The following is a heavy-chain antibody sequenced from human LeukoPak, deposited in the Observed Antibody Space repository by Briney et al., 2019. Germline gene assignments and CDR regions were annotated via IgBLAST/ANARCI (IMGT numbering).Heavy chain of an antibody. D-gene: IGHD5-12*01. CDR3: ATPGGSGAGS. CDR1: GGSISRYY. Sequence: SETLALTCIVSGGSISRYYWSWIRQPPGKGLEWLGVVYYNGNTNYNPSLKSRVTISVATSKSQFSLKLNSVTAADTAVYYCATPGGSGAGSWGQGTVVTVSS. J-gene: IGHJ5*02. V-gene: IGHV4-59*01. CDR2: VYYNGNT.